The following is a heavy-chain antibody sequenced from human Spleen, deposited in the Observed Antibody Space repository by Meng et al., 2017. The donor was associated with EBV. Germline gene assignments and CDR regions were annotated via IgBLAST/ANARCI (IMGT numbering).Heavy chain of an antibody. D-gene: IGHD6-13*01. Sequence: QGALEAVGPGLVKPSGTLALTCAVSGGSISSSNWWSWVRQPPGKGLEWIGEIYHSGSTNYNPSLKSRVTISIDKSKNQFSLKLNSVTAADTALYYCARGKTWIAAAGTFDYWGQGTLVTVSS. CDR3: ARGKTWIAAAGTFDY. CDR2: IYHSGST. J-gene: IGHJ4*02. V-gene: IGHV4-4*02. CDR1: GGSISSSNW.